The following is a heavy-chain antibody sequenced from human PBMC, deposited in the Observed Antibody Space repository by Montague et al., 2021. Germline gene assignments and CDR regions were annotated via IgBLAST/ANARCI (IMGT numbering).Heavy chain of an antibody. V-gene: IGHV3-9*01. CDR3: VKDTRDYYPDF. Sequence: SLRPSCAASGFIFNNYAMNWARQAPGKGLEWFSGINGNSINIDYADSVKGRFTISRDNAKNSLYLQMNSLRAEDTAFYYCVKDTRDYYPDFWGQGILVTVSS. D-gene: IGHD3-3*01. CDR2: INGNSINI. CDR1: GFIFNNYA. J-gene: IGHJ4*02.